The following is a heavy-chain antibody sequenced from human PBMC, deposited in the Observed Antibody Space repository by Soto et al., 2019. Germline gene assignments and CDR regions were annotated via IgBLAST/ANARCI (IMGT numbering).Heavy chain of an antibody. CDR2: ISDDSSRT. CDR3: VKGGWLDF. Sequence: PGGSLRLSCAASGFTFSSYAMHWVRQAPGRGLEWVSFISDDSSRTYYADAVKGRFTISRDNSKHTLYLQMNSLTAEDTAVYACVKGGWLDFWGQGTLVTVSS. D-gene: IGHD3-16*01. J-gene: IGHJ5*01. V-gene: IGHV3-23*01. CDR1: GFTFSSYA.